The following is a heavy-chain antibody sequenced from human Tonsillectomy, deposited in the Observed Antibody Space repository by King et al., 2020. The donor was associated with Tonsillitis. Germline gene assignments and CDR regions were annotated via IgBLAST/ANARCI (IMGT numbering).Heavy chain of an antibody. Sequence: QLVQSGAEVKKPGESLKISCKGSGYIFIDDWIGWVRQMPGKGLEWMAIIYPGDSDSRYSPSFQGQVTISADKSISTAYLQWTSRKASDTAIYYCARVDKIYCSGSLCYSRYFQLWGQGPLVTVSS. D-gene: IGHD2-15*01. V-gene: IGHV5-51*01. CDR2: IYPGDSDS. J-gene: IGHJ1*01. CDR3: ARVDKIYCSGSLCYSRYFQL. CDR1: GYIFIDDW.